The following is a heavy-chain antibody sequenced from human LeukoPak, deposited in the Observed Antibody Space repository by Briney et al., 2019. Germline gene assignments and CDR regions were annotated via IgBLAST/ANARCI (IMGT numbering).Heavy chain of an antibody. J-gene: IGHJ6*03. CDR3: ARGVVVAANGFDYMDV. Sequence: ASVKVSCKASGYTFTGYYMHWVRQAPGQGLEGMGWINPNSGGTNYAQKSQGRVTTTRDTSISTAYMELSRLRSDDTAVYYCARGVVVAANGFDYMDVWGKGTTVTVSS. CDR2: INPNSGGT. CDR1: GYTFTGYY. D-gene: IGHD2-15*01. V-gene: IGHV1-2*02.